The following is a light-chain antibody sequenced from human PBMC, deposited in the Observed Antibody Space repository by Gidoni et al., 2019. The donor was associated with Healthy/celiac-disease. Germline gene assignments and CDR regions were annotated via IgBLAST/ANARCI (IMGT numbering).Light chain of an antibody. Sequence: DIQMTQPPSSLSASVGDRVTITCRASQSISSYFNWYQQKPGKAPKLLIYAASSLQSGVPSRFSGSGSGTDFTLTISSLQPEDFATYYCQQSYSTPLTFGGGTKVEIK. CDR3: QQSYSTPLT. V-gene: IGKV1-39*01. J-gene: IGKJ4*01. CDR1: QSISSY. CDR2: AAS.